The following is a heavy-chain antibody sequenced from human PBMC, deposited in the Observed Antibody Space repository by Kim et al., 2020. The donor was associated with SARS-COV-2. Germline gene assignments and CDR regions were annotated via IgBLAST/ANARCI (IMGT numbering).Heavy chain of an antibody. Sequence: SETLSLTCTVSGGSISSSSYYWGWIRQPPGKGLEWIGSIYYSGSTYYNPSLKSRVTISVDTSKNQFSLKLSSVTAADTAVYYCARHYCSSTSCYRYGMDVWGQGTTVTVSS. V-gene: IGHV4-39*01. CDR1: GGSISSSSYY. CDR2: IYYSGST. D-gene: IGHD2-2*02. CDR3: ARHYCSSTSCYRYGMDV. J-gene: IGHJ6*02.